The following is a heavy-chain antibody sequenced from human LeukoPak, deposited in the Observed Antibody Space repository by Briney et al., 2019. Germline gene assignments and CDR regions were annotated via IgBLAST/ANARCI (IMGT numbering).Heavy chain of an antibody. V-gene: IGHV1-46*01. Sequence: ASVKVSCKASGYTFTSYYMHWVRPAPGQGLEWMGIINPSGGSTSYAQKFQGRVTMTRDTSTSTVYMELSSLRSEDTAVYYCATQPYDSSGYYEGVFDYWGQGTLVTVSS. CDR2: INPSGGST. D-gene: IGHD3-22*01. J-gene: IGHJ4*02. CDR1: GYTFTSYY. CDR3: ATQPYDSSGYYEGVFDY.